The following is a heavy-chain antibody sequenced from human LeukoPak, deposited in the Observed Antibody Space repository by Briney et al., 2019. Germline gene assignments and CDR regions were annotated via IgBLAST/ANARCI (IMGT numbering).Heavy chain of an antibody. CDR2: MNEDGSTK. V-gene: IGHV3-7*01. D-gene: IGHD2-2*01. Sequence: GGSLRLSCAASGFTFSNAWMSWVRQAPGKGLEWVANMNEDGSTKNYVDSVKGRFTISRDNAQNSLFLQINSLRAEDTAVYYCARDYASNALDIWGQGTMATVSS. CDR1: GFTFSNAW. CDR3: ARDYASNALDI. J-gene: IGHJ3*02.